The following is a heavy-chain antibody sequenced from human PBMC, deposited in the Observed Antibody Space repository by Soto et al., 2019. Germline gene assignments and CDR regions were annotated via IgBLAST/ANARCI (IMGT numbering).Heavy chain of an antibody. J-gene: IGHJ6*02. Sequence: QVQLVQSGAEVRKPGASVKVSCKASGYPYTNSYMHWVGQAPGQGLEWMGWIHPNTGGTNYAQKFQGRVTMTRVTSVSTVYMELNRLTSDDTAIYFCASDFRTRGWFRQAGNFAMDVWGQGTTVTVS. CDR2: IHPNTGGT. CDR3: ASDFRTRGWFRQAGNFAMDV. V-gene: IGHV1-2*02. D-gene: IGHD6-19*01. CDR1: GYPYTNSY.